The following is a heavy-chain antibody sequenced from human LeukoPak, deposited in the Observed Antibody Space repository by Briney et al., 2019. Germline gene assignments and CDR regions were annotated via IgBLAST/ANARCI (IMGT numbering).Heavy chain of an antibody. V-gene: IGHV3-7*01. J-gene: IGHJ4*02. CDR2: IKQDGSKK. Sequence: GGNLRRSCAASGFTFSSYWMSWVRQAPGKGLEWVANIKQDGSKKYYVDSVKGRFTISRDNAKNSLYLQMNSLRAEDTAVYYCAREDRYSSSWYYYWGQGTLVTVSS. CDR3: AREDRYSSSWYYY. D-gene: IGHD6-13*01. CDR1: GFTFSSYW.